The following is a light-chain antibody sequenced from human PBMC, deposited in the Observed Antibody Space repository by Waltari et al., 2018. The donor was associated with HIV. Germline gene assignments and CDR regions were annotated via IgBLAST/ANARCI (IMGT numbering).Light chain of an antibody. CDR3: QQAHSLPWT. V-gene: IGKV1-12*01. CDR2: ASS. J-gene: IGKJ1*01. Sequence: DIQMTQSPSLVSASVGDRVTITCRTSQSISTWLSWYQQKPGTAPTLLIFASSTLHSGIPGRFSGSGSGTNFTLSISNIRPDDFAIYHCQQAHSLPWTFGQGTKVE. CDR1: QSISTW.